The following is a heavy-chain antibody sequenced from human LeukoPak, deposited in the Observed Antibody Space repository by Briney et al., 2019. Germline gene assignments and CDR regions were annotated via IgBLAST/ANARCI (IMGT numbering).Heavy chain of an antibody. CDR1: GGSISSYY. Sequence: SETLSLTCTVSGGSISSYYWSWIRQPPGEGLEWIGYIYYSGSTNYNPSLKSRVTISVDTSKNQFSLKLSSVTAADTAVYYCARSPDAGTGNDYVWGSYRMDAFDIWGQGTMVTVSS. J-gene: IGHJ3*02. CDR2: IYYSGST. V-gene: IGHV4-59*08. CDR3: ARSPDAGTGNDYVWGSYRMDAFDI. D-gene: IGHD3-16*02.